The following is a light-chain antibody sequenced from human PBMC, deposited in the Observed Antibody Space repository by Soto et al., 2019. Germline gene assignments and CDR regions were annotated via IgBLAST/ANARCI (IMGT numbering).Light chain of an antibody. CDR3: QQLNSYPQG. CDR1: QGISSY. Sequence: DIQLTQSPSFLSASVGDRVTITCRASQGISSYLAWYQQKPGKAPNLLIYGASTLQSGVPSRFSGGGSRTEFTLTISGLQPEDFGTYYCQQLNSYPQGFGPGTKVDMK. V-gene: IGKV1-9*01. J-gene: IGKJ3*01. CDR2: GAS.